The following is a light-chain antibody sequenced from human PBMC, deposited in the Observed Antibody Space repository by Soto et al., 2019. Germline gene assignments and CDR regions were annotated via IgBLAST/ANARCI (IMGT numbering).Light chain of an antibody. J-gene: IGKJ5*01. CDR2: DAS. Sequence: EIVLTQSTSTLSFSPGERATLSRSASQSVSSYLAWYQQKPGQAPRLLIYDASTRATGIPARFSGSGSGTDFTLTISSLEPEDFAVYYCQQRSDWTPITFGQGTRLEI. CDR1: QSVSSY. V-gene: IGKV3-11*01. CDR3: QQRSDWTPIT.